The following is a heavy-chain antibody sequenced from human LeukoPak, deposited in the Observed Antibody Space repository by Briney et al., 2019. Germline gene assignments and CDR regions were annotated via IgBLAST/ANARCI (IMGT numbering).Heavy chain of an antibody. CDR2: INHSGST. J-gene: IGHJ6*02. V-gene: IGHV4-34*01. CDR1: GGSFSGYY. CDR3: VRNTMVRGVIPGMDV. D-gene: IGHD3-10*01. Sequence: PSETLSLTCAVYGGSFSGYYWSWIRQPPGKGLEWIGEINHSGSTNYNPSLKSRVTISVDTSKNQYSLKRSSVTAADTAVYYCVRNTMVRGVIPGMDVWGQGTPVTVSS.